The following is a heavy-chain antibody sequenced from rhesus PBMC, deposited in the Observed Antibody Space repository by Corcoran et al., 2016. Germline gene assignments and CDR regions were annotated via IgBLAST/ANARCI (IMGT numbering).Heavy chain of an antibody. J-gene: IGHJ4*01. Sequence: QVTLKESGPALVKPTQTLTLTCSFSGFSLSTSGMGVGWIRQPSRKTLEWLAHIYWNDDKFYRTSLKSRLTISKDTSKNQVVLTMTNMDPVDTATYYCARRLRGDYYFFDYWGQGVLVTVSS. CDR1: GFSLSTSGMG. D-gene: IGHD3-34*01. CDR2: IYWNDDK. V-gene: IGHV2-1*01. CDR3: ARRLRGDYYFFDY.